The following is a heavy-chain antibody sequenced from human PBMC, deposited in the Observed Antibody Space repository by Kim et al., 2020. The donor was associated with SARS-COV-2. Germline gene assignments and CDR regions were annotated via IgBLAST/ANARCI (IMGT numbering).Heavy chain of an antibody. V-gene: IGHV4-34*01. CDR3: TRGRVGVVPAPVLGLGPYYEYFILDV. J-gene: IGHJ6*02. CDR1: GESFSGHS. Sequence: SETLSLTCAVYGESFSGHSWTWIRQPPGKGLEWIGEITHSGSIKYNPSLKSRLTISIDMSKNQFSLKLTSVTAADTGLYYCTRGRVGVVPAPVLGLGPYYEYFILDVWGHGTTVTVSS. CDR2: ITHSGSI. D-gene: IGHD2-2*02.